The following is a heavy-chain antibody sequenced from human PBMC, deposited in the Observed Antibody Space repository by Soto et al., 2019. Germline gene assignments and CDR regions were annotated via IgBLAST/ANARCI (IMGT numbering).Heavy chain of an antibody. CDR3: AKDFGDIDYGDYSFDY. V-gene: IGHV3-30*18. CDR2: ISYEGSNK. J-gene: IGHJ4*02. CDR1: GFTFSSYG. D-gene: IGHD4-17*01. Sequence: GGSLRLSCAASGFTFSSYGMHWVRQAPGKGLEWVAVISYEGSNKNYAESVKGRFNISRDNSKNTLYLQMNILRAEDMAVYYCAKDFGDIDYGDYSFDYWGQGTLVTVSS.